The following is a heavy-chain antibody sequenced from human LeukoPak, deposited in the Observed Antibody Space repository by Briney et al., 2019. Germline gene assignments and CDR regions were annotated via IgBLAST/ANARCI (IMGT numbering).Heavy chain of an antibody. CDR1: GYSFTSYW. Sequence: GESLKISCKGSGYSFTSYWIGWVRQMPGKGLELMGIIYPGDSDTRYSPSFQGQVTISADKSISTAYLQWSSLKASDTAMYYCARLIGGYDFPSSLDYWGQGTLVTVSS. D-gene: IGHD5-12*01. J-gene: IGHJ4*02. V-gene: IGHV5-51*01. CDR2: IYPGDSDT. CDR3: ARLIGGYDFPSSLDY.